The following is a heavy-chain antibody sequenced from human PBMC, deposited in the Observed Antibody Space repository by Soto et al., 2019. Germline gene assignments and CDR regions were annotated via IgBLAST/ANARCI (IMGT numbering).Heavy chain of an antibody. CDR3: ARDVIGYDNYETIGYYFDH. CDR2: IDPSGGIT. CDR1: GYSFTNFH. V-gene: IGHV1-46*01. Sequence: ASVKVSCKASGYSFTNFHIHWVRQAPGQGLEWMGMIDPSGGITRDAQRLQGRITMTRDASTSTVYMELRSLTSEDTAVYYCARDVIGYDNYETIGYYFDHWGQGTLVTVSS. D-gene: IGHD3-22*01. J-gene: IGHJ4*02.